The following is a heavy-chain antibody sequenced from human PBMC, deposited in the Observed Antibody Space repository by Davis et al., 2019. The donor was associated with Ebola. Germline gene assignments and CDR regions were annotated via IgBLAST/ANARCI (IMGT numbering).Heavy chain of an antibody. V-gene: IGHV3-11*01. D-gene: IGHD3-9*01. CDR1: GFTFSDYY. J-gene: IGHJ5*02. Sequence: GESLKISCAASGFTFSDYYMSWIRQAPGKGLEWVSYISNTGSTIYYAGSVKGRFTISRDNARNSLYLQMNSLRAGDTALYHCARVNAVTGYSRFDLWGQGTLVTVSS. CDR3: ARVNAVTGYSRFDL. CDR2: ISNTGSTI.